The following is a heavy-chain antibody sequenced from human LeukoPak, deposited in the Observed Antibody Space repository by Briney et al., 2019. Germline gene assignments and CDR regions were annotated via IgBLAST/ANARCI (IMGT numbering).Heavy chain of an antibody. J-gene: IGHJ4*02. CDR3: ARGALAVAGTTPFDY. CDR2: IYYSGST. D-gene: IGHD6-19*01. Sequence: SETLSLTCTVSGGSISIYYWSWIRQPPGKGLEWIGYIYYSGSTNYNPSLKSRVPISVDTSKNQFSLKLSSVTAADTAVYYCARGALAVAGTTPFDYWGQGTLVTVSS. V-gene: IGHV4-59*01. CDR1: GGSISIYY.